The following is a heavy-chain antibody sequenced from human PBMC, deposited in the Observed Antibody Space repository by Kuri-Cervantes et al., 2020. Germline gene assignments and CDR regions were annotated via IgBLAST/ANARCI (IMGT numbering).Heavy chain of an antibody. CDR3: AREAFYCDDY. CDR1: GFTFSSYA. Sequence: GESLKISCAASGFTFSSYAMSWVRQAPGKGLEWVSAISGSGGSTYYADSVKGRFTISRDNSKNTLYLQMNSLRAEDTAVYYCAREAFYCDDYWGQGTLVTVSS. J-gene: IGHJ4*02. D-gene: IGHD1-26*01. V-gene: IGHV3-23*01. CDR2: ISGSGGST.